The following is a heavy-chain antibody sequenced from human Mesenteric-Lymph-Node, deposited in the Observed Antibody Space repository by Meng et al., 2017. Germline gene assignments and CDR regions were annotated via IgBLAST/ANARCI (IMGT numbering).Heavy chain of an antibody. J-gene: IGHJ4*02. Sequence: LLQVSAPGVVKPTGALSLTCVCSGGSISRSYWWTWVRQSPGKGLEWIGEMYHSGTTNYNPSLKSRVTISMGKSNNQLSLKLNSVTAADTAVYYCATQESRDGHNPYWGQGTLVTVSS. V-gene: IGHV4-4*02. CDR3: ATQESRDGHNPY. CDR1: GGSISRSYW. CDR2: MYHSGTT. D-gene: IGHD5-24*01.